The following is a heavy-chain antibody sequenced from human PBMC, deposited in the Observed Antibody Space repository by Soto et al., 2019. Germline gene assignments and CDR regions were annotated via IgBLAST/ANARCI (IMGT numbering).Heavy chain of an antibody. CDR2: ISAYNGNT. CDR3: ASGGYSYGYRPGYYFDY. J-gene: IGHJ4*02. V-gene: IGHV1-18*04. CDR1: GYTFTSYG. D-gene: IGHD5-18*01. Sequence: ASVKVSCKASGYTFTSYGISWVRQAPGQGLEWMGWISAYNGNTNYAQKLQGRVTMTTDTSTSTAYMELRSLRSDDTAVYYCASGGYSYGYRPGYYFDYWGQGTLVTVYS.